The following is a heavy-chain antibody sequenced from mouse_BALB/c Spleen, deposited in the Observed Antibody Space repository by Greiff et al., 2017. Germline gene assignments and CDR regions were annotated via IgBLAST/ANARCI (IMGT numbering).Heavy chain of an antibody. V-gene: IGHV5-12-2*01. CDR1: GFTFSSYT. Sequence: EVQLQQSGGGLVQPGGSLKLSCAASGFTFSSYTMSWVRQTPEKRLEWVAYISNGGGSTYYPDTVKGRFTISRDNAKNTLYLQMSSLKSEDTAMYYCARRRYDDGWYFDVWGAGTTVTVSS. CDR2: ISNGGGST. D-gene: IGHD2-14*01. CDR3: ARRRYDDGWYFDV. J-gene: IGHJ1*01.